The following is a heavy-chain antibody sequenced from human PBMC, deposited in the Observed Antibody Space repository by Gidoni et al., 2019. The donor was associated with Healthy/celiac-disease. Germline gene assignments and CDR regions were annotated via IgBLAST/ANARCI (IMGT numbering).Heavy chain of an antibody. V-gene: IGHV1-18*01. J-gene: IGHJ4*02. CDR1: GYTFTSYG. CDR3: ARGQRVYQPGFANFDY. CDR2: ISAYKGNT. D-gene: IGHD2-2*01. Sequence: QVQLVQSGAAVKKPGASVKVYCKASGYTFTSYGLSWVRQAPGQGLEWMGWISAYKGNTNYAQKLQGSVTMTTDTSMSTAYMELRSLRSDDTAGDYCARGQRVYQPGFANFDYWGQGTLVTVSS.